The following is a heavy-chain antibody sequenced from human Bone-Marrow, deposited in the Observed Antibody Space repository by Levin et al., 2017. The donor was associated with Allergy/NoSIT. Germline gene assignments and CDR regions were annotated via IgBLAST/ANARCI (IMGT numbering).Heavy chain of an antibody. Sequence: ASVKVSCKASGYTFTSYGISWVRQAPGQGLEWMGWISSYNGNTNYAQKLQGRVTMTTDTSTSTAYMELRSLRSDDTAVYYCARDGYRGGGSCYSYFDYWGQGTLVTVSS. V-gene: IGHV1-18*01. J-gene: IGHJ4*02. CDR3: ARDGYRGGGSCYSYFDY. CDR2: ISSYNGNT. CDR1: GYTFTSYG. D-gene: IGHD2-15*01.